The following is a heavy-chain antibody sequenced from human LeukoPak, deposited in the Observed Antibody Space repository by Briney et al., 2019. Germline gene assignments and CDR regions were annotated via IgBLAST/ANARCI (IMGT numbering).Heavy chain of an antibody. CDR2: IKQDGSEK. J-gene: IGHJ4*02. CDR3: ASPGESGRLWDFDY. CDR1: GFTFSSYW. D-gene: IGHD1-26*01. V-gene: IGHV3-7*01. Sequence: GGSLRLSCAASGFTFSSYWMSWVRQAPGKGLEWVANIKQDGSEKYYVDSVKGRFTISRDNAENSLYLQMNSLRVEDTAVYYCASPGESGRLWDFDYWRQGTLVTVSS.